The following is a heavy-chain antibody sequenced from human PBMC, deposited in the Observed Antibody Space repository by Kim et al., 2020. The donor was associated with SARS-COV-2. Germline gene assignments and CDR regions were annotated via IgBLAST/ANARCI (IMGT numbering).Heavy chain of an antibody. CDR2: ISSSSSTI. CDR1: GFTFSSYS. Sequence: GGSLRLSCAASGFTFSSYSMNWVRQAPGKGLEWVSYISSSSSTIYYADSVKGRFTISRDNAKNSLYLQMNSLRDEDTAVYYCARASFSGSYYGLDYWGQGTLVTVSS. CDR3: ARASFSGSYYGLDY. J-gene: IGHJ4*02. D-gene: IGHD3-10*01. V-gene: IGHV3-48*02.